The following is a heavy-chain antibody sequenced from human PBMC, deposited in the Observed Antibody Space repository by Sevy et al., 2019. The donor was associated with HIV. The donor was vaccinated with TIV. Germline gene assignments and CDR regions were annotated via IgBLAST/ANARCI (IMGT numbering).Heavy chain of an antibody. V-gene: IGHV3-23*01. Sequence: GGSLRLSCAASGFIFSDYAMSWVRQAPGKGLEWVSRISGGDDSTYYEDSVKGRFTISRDNAKNSLYLQMNSLRAEDTAVYYCARESPTYYYYYYIDVWGKGTTVTVSS. CDR3: ARESPTYYYYYYIDV. CDR2: ISGGDDST. CDR1: GFIFSDYA. J-gene: IGHJ6*03.